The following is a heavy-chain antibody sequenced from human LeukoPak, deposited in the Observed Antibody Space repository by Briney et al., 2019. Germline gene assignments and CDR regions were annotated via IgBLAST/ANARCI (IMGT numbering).Heavy chain of an antibody. Sequence: GGSLRLSCAASGFTFSSYAMSWVRQAPGKGLEWVSAISGSGGSTYYADSVKGRFTISRDNSKNTLYLQMNSLRAEDTAVYYCAKGGSSGWYRVTFHFDYWGQGTLVTVSS. V-gene: IGHV3-23*01. D-gene: IGHD6-19*01. CDR2: ISGSGGST. CDR3: AKGGSSGWYRVTFHFDY. CDR1: GFTFSSYA. J-gene: IGHJ4*02.